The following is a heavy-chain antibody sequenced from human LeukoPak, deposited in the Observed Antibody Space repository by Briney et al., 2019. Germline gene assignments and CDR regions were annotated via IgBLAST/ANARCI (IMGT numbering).Heavy chain of an antibody. Sequence: ASVKVSCKASGYTFTSYGISWVRQAPGQGLEWMGWISAYNGDTNYAQKLQGRVTMTTDTSTSTAYMELRSLRSDDTAVYYCAIDDYGDYFYFQHWGQGTLVTVSS. J-gene: IGHJ1*01. CDR2: ISAYNGDT. CDR3: AIDDYGDYFYFQH. D-gene: IGHD4-17*01. CDR1: GYTFTSYG. V-gene: IGHV1-18*04.